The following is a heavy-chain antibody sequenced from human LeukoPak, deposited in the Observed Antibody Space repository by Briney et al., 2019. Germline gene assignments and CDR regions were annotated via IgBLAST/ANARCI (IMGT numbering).Heavy chain of an antibody. J-gene: IGHJ4*02. D-gene: IGHD3-16*01. CDR1: GFTFSDYY. CDR2: ISGSGGST. CDR3: AKGYYDYVWGSYYFDY. V-gene: IGHV3-23*01. Sequence: GGSLRLSCAASGFTFSDYYMSWVRQAPGKGLEWVSAISGSGGSTYYADSVKGRFTISRDNSRDTLYLQMNSLRAEDTAVYYCAKGYYDYVWGSYYFDYWGQGTLVTVSS.